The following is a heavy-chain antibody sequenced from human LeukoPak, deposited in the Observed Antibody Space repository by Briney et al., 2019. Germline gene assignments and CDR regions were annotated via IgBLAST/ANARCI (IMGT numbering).Heavy chain of an antibody. D-gene: IGHD3-10*01. CDR1: GFTFSFYV. V-gene: IGHV3-23*01. J-gene: IGHJ4*02. Sequence: GGSLRLSCAASGFTFSFYVMNWVRQAPGKGLEWVSGISSGGSTTYYVDSVKGRFIISRDNSKNTLYLQMSSLRAEDTAVYYCAKKSDSGSWDYFDYWGQGTLVTVSS. CDR2: ISSGGSTT. CDR3: AKKSDSGSWDYFDY.